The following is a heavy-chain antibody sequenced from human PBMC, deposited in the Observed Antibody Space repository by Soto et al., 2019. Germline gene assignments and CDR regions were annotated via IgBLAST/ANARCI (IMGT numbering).Heavy chain of an antibody. J-gene: IGHJ3*02. CDR1: GGSISSRSYY. Sequence: SETLSLTCTVSGGSISSRSYYWGWIRQPPGKGLEWIGSIYYSGSTYYNPSLKSRVTISVDTSKNQFSLKLSSVTAADTAVYYCARPRGYCSGGSCPDAFDIWGQGTMVTVSS. CDR2: IYYSGST. V-gene: IGHV4-39*01. D-gene: IGHD2-15*01. CDR3: ARPRGYCSGGSCPDAFDI.